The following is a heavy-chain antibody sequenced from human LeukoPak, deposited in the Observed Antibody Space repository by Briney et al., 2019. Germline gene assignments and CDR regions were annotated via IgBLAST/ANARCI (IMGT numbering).Heavy chain of an antibody. J-gene: IGHJ5*02. D-gene: IGHD6-19*01. V-gene: IGHV1-46*01. CDR3: ASSSGWFGWFDP. Sequence: ASVKVSCKASGYTFTGYYMHWVRQAPGQGLEWMGIINPSGGSTSYAQKFQGRVTMTRDMSTSTVYMELSSLRSEDTAVYYCASSSGWFGWFDPWGQGTLVTVSS. CDR2: INPSGGST. CDR1: GYTFTGYY.